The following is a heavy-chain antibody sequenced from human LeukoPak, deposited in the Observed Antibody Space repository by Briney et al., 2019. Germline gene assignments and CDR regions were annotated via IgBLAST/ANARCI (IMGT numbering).Heavy chain of an antibody. Sequence: PGGSLRLSCAASGFTVSSNYMSWVRQGPGKGLEWVSVIYSGGSTYYADSVKGRFTISRDNSKNTLYLQMNSLRAEDTAVYYCARDGRRLIYYDSSGKDAFDIWGQGTMVTVSS. CDR2: IYSGGST. CDR1: GFTVSSNY. D-gene: IGHD3-22*01. CDR3: ARDGRRLIYYDSSGKDAFDI. J-gene: IGHJ3*02. V-gene: IGHV3-66*01.